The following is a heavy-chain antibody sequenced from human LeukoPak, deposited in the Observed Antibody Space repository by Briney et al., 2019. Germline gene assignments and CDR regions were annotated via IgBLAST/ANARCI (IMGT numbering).Heavy chain of an antibody. CDR2: MNPNSGNT. CDR1: GYTFTSYD. V-gene: IGHV1-8*01. J-gene: IGHJ6*03. CDR3: AGRAVTTTPGDYYYMDV. D-gene: IGHD4-11*01. Sequence: RASVKVSCKASGYTFTSYDINWVRQATGQGLEWMGWMNPNSGNTGYAQKFQGRVTMTRNTSISTVYMELSSLRSEDTAVYYCAGRAVTTTPGDYYYMDVWGKGTTVTVSS.